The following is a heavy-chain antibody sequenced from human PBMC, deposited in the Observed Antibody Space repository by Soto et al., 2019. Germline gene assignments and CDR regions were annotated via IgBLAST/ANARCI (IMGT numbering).Heavy chain of an antibody. V-gene: IGHV3-74*01. CDR3: ASHGSGDYFWFDP. Sequence: GSLRLSCAASGFTFSNFWVHWVRQAPGKGLVWVSRASPDGSSTSYADSVKGRFTISRDNAKNMLYMEMNSLRAEDTAVYYCASHGSGDYFWFDPWGQGTLVTVSS. CDR1: GFTFSNFW. CDR2: ASPDGSST. J-gene: IGHJ5*02. D-gene: IGHD4-17*01.